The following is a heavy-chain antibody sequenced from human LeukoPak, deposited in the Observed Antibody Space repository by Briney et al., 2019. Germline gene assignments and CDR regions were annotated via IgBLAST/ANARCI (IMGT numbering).Heavy chain of an antibody. V-gene: IGHV4-4*07. D-gene: IGHD5-12*01. CDR3: ARDGPRSGYDLGHFDN. J-gene: IGHJ4*02. Sequence: SETLSLTCTVSGGSISNYFWSWVRQPAGKGLEWIGRIYSTGRGDYNPSLKSRITMSVDTSKNQFSLKLSSVTAADTAVYYCARDGPRSGYDLGHFDNLGQGTLVTASS. CDR1: GGSISNYF. CDR2: IYSTGRG.